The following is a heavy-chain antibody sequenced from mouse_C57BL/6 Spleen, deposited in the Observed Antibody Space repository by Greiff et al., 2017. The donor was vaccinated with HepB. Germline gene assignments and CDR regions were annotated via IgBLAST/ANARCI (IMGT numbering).Heavy chain of an antibody. CDR1: GFTFSDYG. D-gene: IGHD2-2*01. CDR2: ISSGSSTI. V-gene: IGHV5-17*01. Sequence: DVMLVESGGGLVKPGGSLKLSCAASGFTFSDYGMHWVRQAPEKGLEWVAYISSGSSTIYYADTVKGRFTISRDNAKNTLFLQMTSLRSEDTAMYYCARAVRWLRGAMDYWGQGTSVTVSS. J-gene: IGHJ4*01. CDR3: ARAVRWLRGAMDY.